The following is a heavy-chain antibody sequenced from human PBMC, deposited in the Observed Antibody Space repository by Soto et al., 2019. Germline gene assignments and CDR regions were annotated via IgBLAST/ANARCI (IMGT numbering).Heavy chain of an antibody. J-gene: IGHJ6*03. V-gene: IGHV4-34*01. Sequence: PSETLSLTCAVYGGSFSGYYWSWIRQPPGKGLEWIGEINHSGSTNYNPSLKSRVTISVDTSKNQFSLKLSSVTAADTAVYYCASIERGALSSSAKTRTYRPSYMDVWGKGTTVTVSS. CDR1: GGSFSGYY. CDR3: ASIERGALSSSAKTRTYRPSYMDV. D-gene: IGHD6-6*01. CDR2: INHSGST.